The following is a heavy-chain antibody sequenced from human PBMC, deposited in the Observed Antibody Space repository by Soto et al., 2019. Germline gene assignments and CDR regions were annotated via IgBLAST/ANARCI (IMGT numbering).Heavy chain of an antibody. D-gene: IGHD2-2*01. CDR2: ISGSGGST. CDR3: AKFGPIVVVPAAIHDAFDI. Sequence: GGSLRLSCAASGFTFSSYAMSWVRQAPGKGLEWVSAISGSGGSTYYADSVKGRFTISRDNSKNTLYLQMNSLRAEDTAVYYCAKFGPIVVVPAAIHDAFDIWGQGTMVTVSS. CDR1: GFTFSSYA. J-gene: IGHJ3*02. V-gene: IGHV3-23*01.